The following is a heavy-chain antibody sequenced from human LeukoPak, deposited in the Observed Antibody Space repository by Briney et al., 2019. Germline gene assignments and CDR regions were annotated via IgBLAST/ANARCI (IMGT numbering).Heavy chain of an antibody. CDR2: IYYSGST. J-gene: IGHJ4*02. Sequence: SETLSLTCTVSGGSISSSSYYWGWIRQPPGKGLEWIGSIYYSGSTYYNPSLKSRVTISVDTSKNQFSLKLSSVTAADTAVYYCASTPGVLRNPIKYWGQGTLVTVSS. CDR3: ASTPGVLRNPIKY. D-gene: IGHD1-1*01. CDR1: GGSISSSSYY. V-gene: IGHV4-39*07.